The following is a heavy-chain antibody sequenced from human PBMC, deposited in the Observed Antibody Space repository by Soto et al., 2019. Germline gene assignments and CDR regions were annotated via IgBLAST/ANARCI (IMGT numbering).Heavy chain of an antibody. J-gene: IGHJ4*02. V-gene: IGHV1-2*02. CDR2: INPNSGGT. CDR3: ARLRGGCPADF. CDR1: GYTFTGYY. Sequence: GASVKVSCKASGYTFTGYYMHWVRQAPGQGLEWMGWINPNSGGTNYAQKFQGRVTMTRDTSRNQFSLALSSVTAADTAVYFCARLRGGCPADFWGQGTLVTVSS. D-gene: IGHD3-16*01.